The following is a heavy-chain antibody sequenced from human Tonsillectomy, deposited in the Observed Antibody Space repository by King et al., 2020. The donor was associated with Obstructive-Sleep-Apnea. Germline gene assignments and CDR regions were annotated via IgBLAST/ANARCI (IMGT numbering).Heavy chain of an antibody. D-gene: IGHD3-10*01. CDR1: GFTFDDYT. V-gene: IGHV3-43*01. CDR2: ISWDGGST. Sequence: VQLVESGGVVVQPGGSLRLSCAASGFTFDDYTMHWVRQAPGKGLEWVALISWDGGSTYYADSVKGRFTISRDNSKNSLYLQVISLRTEDTAFNYCAKGFYGSGSYSGSSLDYWGQGTLVTVSA. CDR3: AKGFYGSGSYSGSSLDY. J-gene: IGHJ4*02.